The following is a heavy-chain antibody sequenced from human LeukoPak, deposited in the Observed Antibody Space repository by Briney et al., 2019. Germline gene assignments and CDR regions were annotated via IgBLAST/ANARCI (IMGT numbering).Heavy chain of an antibody. D-gene: IGHD2-15*01. Sequence: PGGPLRLSCAASGFTFNKYGLSWVRQAPGKGLEWVSGISNGGRSTYYADSVKGRFTISRDNSKNTLYLQMNSLRAEDTAVYYCAKWGCSGGSCYPFDYWGQGTLVTVSS. J-gene: IGHJ4*02. CDR1: GFTFNKYG. CDR3: AKWGCSGGSCYPFDY. V-gene: IGHV3-23*01. CDR2: ISNGGRST.